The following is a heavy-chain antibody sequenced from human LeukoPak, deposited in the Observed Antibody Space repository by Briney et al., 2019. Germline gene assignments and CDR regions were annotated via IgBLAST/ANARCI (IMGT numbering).Heavy chain of an antibody. CDR3: ARALTYYYDSSDYYYPTNY. Sequence: ASVKVSCKASGYTFTSYYMHWVRQAPGQGLEWMGIINPSGGRTNYAQKLQGRVTMTRDTSTSTVYMELSSLRSEDTAVYYCARALTYYYDSSDYYYPTNYWGQGTLVTVSS. D-gene: IGHD3-22*01. CDR2: INPSGGRT. J-gene: IGHJ4*02. V-gene: IGHV1-46*04. CDR1: GYTFTSYY.